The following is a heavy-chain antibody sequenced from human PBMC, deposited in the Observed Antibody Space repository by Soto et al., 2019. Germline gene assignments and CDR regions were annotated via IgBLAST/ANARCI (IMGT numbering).Heavy chain of an antibody. Sequence: VQLVESGGGLVQPGRSLRLSCAASGFTFDDYAMHWVRQAPGKGLEWVSGISWNSGSIGYADSVKGRFTISRDNAKNSLYLQMNSLRAEDKALYYCAKDIAAAGRSSFDYWGQVTLVTVSS. D-gene: IGHD6-13*01. J-gene: IGHJ4*02. V-gene: IGHV3-9*01. CDR3: AKDIAAAGRSSFDY. CDR2: ISWNSGSI. CDR1: GFTFDDYA.